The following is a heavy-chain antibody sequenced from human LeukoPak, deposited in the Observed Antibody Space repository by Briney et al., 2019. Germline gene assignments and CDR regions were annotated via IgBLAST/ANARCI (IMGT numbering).Heavy chain of an antibody. CDR3: ARVIAADFDY. V-gene: IGHV4-39*01. CDR1: GGSIRSSYYY. Sequence: SETLSLTCTVSGGSIRSSYYYWGWIRQPPGKGLEWIGSIYDSGSTYYNPSLKSRVTIFVDTSKNQFSLKLNSVTAADTAVYYCARVIAADFDYWGQGTLVTVSS. J-gene: IGHJ4*02. CDR2: IYDSGST. D-gene: IGHD6-13*01.